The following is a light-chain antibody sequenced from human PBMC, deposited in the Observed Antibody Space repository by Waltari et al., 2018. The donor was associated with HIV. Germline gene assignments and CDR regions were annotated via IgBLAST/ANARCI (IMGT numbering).Light chain of an antibody. Sequence: DIVMTQSPLSLPSTPGEPASISCRSSQSLLHSNGYNYLDWYLQKPGQSPQLLIYLGSNRASGVPDRFSGSGSGTDFTLKISRVEAEDVGVYYCMQALQTLGTFGQGTKLEIK. CDR2: LGS. V-gene: IGKV2-28*01. CDR1: QSLLHSNGYNY. CDR3: MQALQTLGT. J-gene: IGKJ2*02.